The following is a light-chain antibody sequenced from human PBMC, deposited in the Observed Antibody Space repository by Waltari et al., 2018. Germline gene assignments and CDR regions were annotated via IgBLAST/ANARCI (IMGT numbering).Light chain of an antibody. CDR2: QDV. Sequence: CLYHQTPGLSPLLLIVQDVERPSVIAERFSVSNSGNTATLTISGPQAMDEADYYCQTWDSTYVVFGGGTTLTVL. V-gene: IGLV3-1*01. CDR3: QTWDSTYVV. J-gene: IGLJ2*01.